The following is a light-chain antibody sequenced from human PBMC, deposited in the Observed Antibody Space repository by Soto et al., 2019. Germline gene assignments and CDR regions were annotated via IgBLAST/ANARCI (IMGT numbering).Light chain of an antibody. CDR1: TSDVGGYDY. V-gene: IGLV2-11*01. J-gene: IGLJ1*01. CDR3: CSYAGDFYV. Sequence: QSALIQPRSVSGSPGQSVAISCTGTTSDVGGYDYVSWHQQHPGKAPELIIFDVSKRPSGVPDRFSGSKSGNTASLTITGLQAEDEADYFCCSYAGDFYVFGSGTQLTVL. CDR2: DVS.